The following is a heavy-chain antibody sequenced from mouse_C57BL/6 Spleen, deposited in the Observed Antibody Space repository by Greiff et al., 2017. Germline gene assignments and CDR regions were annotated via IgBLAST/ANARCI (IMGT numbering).Heavy chain of an antibody. D-gene: IGHD1-3*01. CDR3: AREWGFAD. Sequence: VQLQQSGAELVKPGASVKLSCKASGYTFTSYWMHLVKQRPGQGLEWIGYINPSSGYTKYNQKFKDKATLTADKPYSTAYMQLSSLTYEDAADYYCAREWGFADWGQGTLVTVAA. CDR2: INPSSGYT. J-gene: IGHJ3*01. CDR1: GYTFTSYW. V-gene: IGHV1-7*01.